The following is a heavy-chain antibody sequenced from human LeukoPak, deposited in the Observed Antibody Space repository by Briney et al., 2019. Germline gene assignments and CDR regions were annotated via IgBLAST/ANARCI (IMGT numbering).Heavy chain of an antibody. Sequence: GESLKISCKGSGYSFTSYWIGWVRQRPGKGLEWMGVVYPSDSDSDTKYSPSFQGQVTISADKSISTAYLQWSSLKASDTAMYYCARPREGTGYGDYFGYWGQGTLVTVSS. D-gene: IGHD4-17*01. CDR3: ARPREGTGYGDYFGY. CDR2: VYPSDSDSDT. V-gene: IGHV5-51*01. CDR1: GYSFTSYW. J-gene: IGHJ4*02.